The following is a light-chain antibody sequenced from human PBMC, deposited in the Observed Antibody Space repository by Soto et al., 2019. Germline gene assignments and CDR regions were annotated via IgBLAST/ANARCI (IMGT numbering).Light chain of an antibody. V-gene: IGKV3-15*01. CDR1: QSVGTN. J-gene: IGKJ4*01. CDR2: GAS. CDR3: QQRSNS. Sequence: EIVMTQSPDTLSVSPGETVTLSCRASQSVGTNLAWYQQRPGQAPRLLIYGASTRATGISSRFSGSLSGTDFTLTISSLEPEDFAVYYCQQRSNSFGGGTKVDIK.